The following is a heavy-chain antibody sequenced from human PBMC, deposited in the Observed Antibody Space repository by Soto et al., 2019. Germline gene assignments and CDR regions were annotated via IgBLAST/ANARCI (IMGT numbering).Heavy chain of an antibody. CDR1: GYSFTSYW. V-gene: IGHV5-51*01. J-gene: IGHJ4*02. CDR2: IYPGDSDT. CDR3: ARVRQLLWFGELLSGFDY. Sequence: GESLKISCKGSGYSFTSYWIGWVRQMPGKGLEWMGIIYPGDSDTRYSPSFQGQVTITADKSLSTAYLQWSSLKASDTAMYYCARVRQLLWFGELLSGFDYWGQGTLVTVSS. D-gene: IGHD3-10*01.